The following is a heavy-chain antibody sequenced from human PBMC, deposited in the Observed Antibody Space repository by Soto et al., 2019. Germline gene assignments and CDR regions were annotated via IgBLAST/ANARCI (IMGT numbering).Heavy chain of an antibody. J-gene: IGHJ4*02. V-gene: IGHV3-53*01. Sequence: EVQLVESGGGLIQPGGSLRLSCAASGFTVSSNYMSWVRQAPGKGLEWVSVIYSGGSTYYADSVKGRFTISRDNSKXTXYXXMNSLRAEDTSVYYCARDGPLCRGGSCHPAARFDYWGQGTLVTVSS. CDR3: ARDGPLCRGGSCHPAARFDY. D-gene: IGHD2-15*01. CDR1: GFTVSSNY. CDR2: IYSGGST.